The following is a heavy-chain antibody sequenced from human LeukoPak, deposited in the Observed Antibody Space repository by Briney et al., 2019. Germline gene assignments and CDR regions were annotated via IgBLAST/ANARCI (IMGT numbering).Heavy chain of an antibody. V-gene: IGHV4-30-4*08. CDR2: IYYSGST. CDR3: ARGDYGGNSIDC. D-gene: IGHD4-23*01. Sequence: SETLSLTCTVSGGSISSYYWSWIRQPPGKGLEWIGYIYYSGSTYYNPSLKSRVTISVDTSKNQFSLKLSSVTAADTAVYYCARGDYGGNSIDCWGQGTLVTVSS. J-gene: IGHJ5*01. CDR1: GGSISSYY.